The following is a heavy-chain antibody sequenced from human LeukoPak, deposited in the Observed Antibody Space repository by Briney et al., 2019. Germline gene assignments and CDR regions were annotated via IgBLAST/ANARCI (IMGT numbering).Heavy chain of an antibody. V-gene: IGHV4-39*07. CDR3: ARGRGLDYDFWSGYYWFDY. D-gene: IGHD3-3*01. CDR2: IYYSGST. J-gene: IGHJ4*02. CDR1: GGSISSSSYY. Sequence: SETLSLTCTVSGGSISSSSYYWGWIRQPPGKGLEWIGSIYYSGSTYYNPSLKSRVTISVDTSKNQFSLKLSSVTAADTAVYYCARGRGLDYDFWSGYYWFDYWGQGTLVTVSS.